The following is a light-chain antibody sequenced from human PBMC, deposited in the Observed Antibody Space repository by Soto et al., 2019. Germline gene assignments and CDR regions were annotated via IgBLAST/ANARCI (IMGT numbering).Light chain of an antibody. CDR2: GAS. CDR1: QSVTSSY. J-gene: IGKJ2*01. Sequence: EIVLTQSPGTLSLSPGERVTLSCRASQSVTSSYLAWYQQKPGQAPRLLIYGASSRATGIPDRFSGSGSGTDFTLTINRLEPEDFAVYFCQQYDNSPYTFGQGTKLEIK. V-gene: IGKV3-20*01. CDR3: QQYDNSPYT.